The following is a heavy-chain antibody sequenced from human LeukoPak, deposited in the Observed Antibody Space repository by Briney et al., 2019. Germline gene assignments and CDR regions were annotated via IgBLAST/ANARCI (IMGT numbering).Heavy chain of an antibody. CDR1: GFTFSSYS. CDR3: ARDMKRAFLWFGRGGAFDI. J-gene: IGHJ3*02. CDR2: ISSSSSYI. V-gene: IGHV3-21*01. D-gene: IGHD3-10*01. Sequence: PGGSLRLSCAASGFTFSSYSMNWVRQAPGKGLEWVSSISSSSSYIYYADSVKGRFTISSDNAKNSLYLQMNSLRAEDTAVYYCARDMKRAFLWFGRGGAFDIWGQGTMVTVSS.